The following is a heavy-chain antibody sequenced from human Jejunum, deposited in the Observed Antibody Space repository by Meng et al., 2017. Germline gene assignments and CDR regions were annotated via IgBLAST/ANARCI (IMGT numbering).Heavy chain of an antibody. CDR2: IFNSGST. CDR3: ARGAGDRFDF. D-gene: IGHD4-17*01. V-gene: IGHV4-30-2*01. Sequence: QLQLQESGSGLVKPSQTLSLTCFVSGGSMSSSYYSWGWIRQPPGKGLEWIGYIFNSGSTHFNPSLMSRVTISMDSSKNQFSLNLTSVTAGDTAVYYCARGAGDRFDFWGRGTLVTVSS. CDR1: GGSMSSSYYS. J-gene: IGHJ4*02.